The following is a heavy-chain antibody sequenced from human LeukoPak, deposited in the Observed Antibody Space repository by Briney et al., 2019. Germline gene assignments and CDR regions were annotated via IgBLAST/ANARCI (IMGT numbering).Heavy chain of an antibody. J-gene: IGHJ4*02. CDR1: GLSFSSYA. D-gene: IGHD6-13*01. Sequence: VGSLRLSCAASGLSFSSYAMSWVRQAPGKGLEWVSAISGSGHSTYYADSVKGRFTISRDNSKNTLYLQMNSLRAEDTAVYYCAKEGIAGDFDYWGQGTLVIVSS. CDR3: AKEGIAGDFDY. CDR2: ISGSGHST. V-gene: IGHV3-23*01.